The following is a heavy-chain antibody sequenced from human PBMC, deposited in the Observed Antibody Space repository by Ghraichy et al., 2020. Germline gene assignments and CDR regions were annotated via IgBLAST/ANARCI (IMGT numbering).Heavy chain of an antibody. D-gene: IGHD2-15*01. V-gene: IGHV3-23*01. CDR2: ISGSGAST. J-gene: IGHJ6*02. CDR3: AKDRGGQVGYGMDV. Sequence: LSLTCAASGFTFTSYAMSWVRQAPGKGLHWVSTISGSGASTDYADSVQGRFTVSRDNSKNTLYLHVNSLRADDTAVYYCAKDRGGQVGYGMDVWGQGTTVTVSS. CDR1: GFTFTSYA.